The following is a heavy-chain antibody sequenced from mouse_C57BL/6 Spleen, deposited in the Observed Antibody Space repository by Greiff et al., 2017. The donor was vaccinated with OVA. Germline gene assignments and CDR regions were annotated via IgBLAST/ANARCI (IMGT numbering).Heavy chain of an antibody. V-gene: IGHV1-15*01. J-gene: IGHJ2*01. CDR2: IDPETGGT. Sequence: VKVVESGAELVRPGASVTLSCKASGYTFTDYEMHWVKQTPVHGLEWIGAIDPETGGTAYNQKFKGKAILTADKSSSTAYMELRSLTSEDSAVYYCTSPIYDGSPYDYWGQGTTLTVSS. CDR1: GYTFTDYE. D-gene: IGHD2-3*01. CDR3: TSPIYDGSPYDY.